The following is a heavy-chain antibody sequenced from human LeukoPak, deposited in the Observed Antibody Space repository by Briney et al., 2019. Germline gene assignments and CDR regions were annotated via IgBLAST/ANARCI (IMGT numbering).Heavy chain of an antibody. Sequence: SETLSLTCAVYGGSFSGYYWSWIRQPPGKGLEWIGEINHSGSTNYNPSLKSRVTISVDTSKNQFSLKLSSVTAADTAVYYCARRGRVATRFRPFDYWGQGTLVTVSS. CDR1: GGSFSGYY. CDR2: INHSGST. CDR3: ARRGRVATRFRPFDY. J-gene: IGHJ4*02. D-gene: IGHD5-12*01. V-gene: IGHV4-34*01.